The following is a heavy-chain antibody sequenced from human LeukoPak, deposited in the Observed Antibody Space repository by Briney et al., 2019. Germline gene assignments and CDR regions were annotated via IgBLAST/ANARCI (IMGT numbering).Heavy chain of an antibody. J-gene: IGHJ4*02. D-gene: IGHD3-10*01. CDR1: GGSVSSGSYY. Sequence: PSETLSLTCIVSGGSVSSGSYYWSWIRQPPGKGLEWIGYIYNSVRTNYNPSLKSRVTISVDTSKNQLSLKLSSVTAADTAVYYCARSPTELWFGDLPGIGFDNWGQGTLVTVSS. CDR2: IYNSVRT. V-gene: IGHV4-61*01. CDR3: ARSPTELWFGDLPGIGFDN.